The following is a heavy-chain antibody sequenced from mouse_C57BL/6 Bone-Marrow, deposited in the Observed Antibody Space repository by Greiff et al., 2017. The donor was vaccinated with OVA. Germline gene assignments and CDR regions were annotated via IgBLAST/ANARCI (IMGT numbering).Heavy chain of an antibody. D-gene: IGHD2-4*01. V-gene: IGHV1-26*01. Sequence: EVQLQQSGPELVKPGASVKISCKASGYTFTDYYMNWVKQSHGKSLEWIGDINPNNGGTSYNQKFKGKATLTVDKSSSTAYMELRSLTSEDSAVYYCGGDYVWFAYWGQGTLVTVSA. CDR2: INPNNGGT. CDR1: GYTFTDYY. J-gene: IGHJ3*01. CDR3: GGDYVWFAY.